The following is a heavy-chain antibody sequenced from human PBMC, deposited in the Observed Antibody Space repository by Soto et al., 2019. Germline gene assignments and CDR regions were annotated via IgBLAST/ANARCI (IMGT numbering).Heavy chain of an antibody. Sequence: EVQLVQSGAEVKKPGESLKISCKGSGYSFTSYWIGWVRQMPGKGLEWMGIIYPGDSDTRYSPSFQGQVTISADKSISTAYLQWSSLKASDTAMYYCARHYVGFSAVAGDEYFDLWGRGTLVTVSS. J-gene: IGHJ2*01. V-gene: IGHV5-51*01. CDR2: IYPGDSDT. CDR3: ARHYVGFSAVAGDEYFDL. D-gene: IGHD6-19*01. CDR1: GYSFTSYW.